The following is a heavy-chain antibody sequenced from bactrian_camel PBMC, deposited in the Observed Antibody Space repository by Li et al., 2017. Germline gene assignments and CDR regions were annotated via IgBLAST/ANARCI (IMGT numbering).Heavy chain of an antibody. V-gene: IGHV3S54*01. J-gene: IGHJ4*01. CDR3: AAERYGGCKLLPDWRN. D-gene: IGHD6*01. CDR1: RSIARRNC. Sequence: HVQLVESGGGSVQAGGSLRLSCAISRSIARRNCMGWFRQAPGKEREGVASIYTGGGSAYYADSVKGRFTISRDNDNSRLYLQMNGLKPEDTAVYYCAAERYGGCKLLPDWRNWGRGTQVTVS. CDR2: IYTGGGSA.